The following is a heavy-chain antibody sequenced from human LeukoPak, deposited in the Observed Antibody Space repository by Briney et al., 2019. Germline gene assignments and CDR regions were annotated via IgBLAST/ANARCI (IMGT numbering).Heavy chain of an antibody. J-gene: IGHJ4*02. CDR3: ARLEYNGTYTIDY. CDR1: GGSISSYY. CDR2: IYYSGSA. D-gene: IGHD1-26*01. V-gene: IGHV4-59*08. Sequence: SETLYLTCTVSGGSISSYYWSWIRQPPGKGLEWIGHIYYSGSADYNPSLKSRVTISVDTSKNQFSLKLTSVTAADTALYYCARLEYNGTYTIDYWGQGTPVTVSS.